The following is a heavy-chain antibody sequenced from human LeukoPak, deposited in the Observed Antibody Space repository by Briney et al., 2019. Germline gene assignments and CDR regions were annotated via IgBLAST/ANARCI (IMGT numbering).Heavy chain of an antibody. CDR3: AKALARLLWFGELDY. Sequence: AGGSLRLSCAASGFTFSDYYMSWIRQAPGKGLEWVSYISSSGSTIYYADSVKGRFTISRDNAKNSLYLQMNSLRAEDTAVYYCAKALARLLWFGELDYWGQGTLVTVSS. CDR1: GFTFSDYY. J-gene: IGHJ4*02. V-gene: IGHV3-11*01. CDR2: ISSSGSTI. D-gene: IGHD3-10*01.